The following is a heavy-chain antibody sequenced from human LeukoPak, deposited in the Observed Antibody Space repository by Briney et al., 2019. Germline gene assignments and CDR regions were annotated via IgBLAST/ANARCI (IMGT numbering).Heavy chain of an antibody. Sequence: EASVKVSCKASGYTFTSCYMHWVRQAPGQGLEWMGIINPSGGSTSYAQKFQGRVTMTRDTSTSTVYMELSSLRSEDTAVYYCARVRVDSSGYYYLDYWGQGTLVTVSS. V-gene: IGHV1-46*01. J-gene: IGHJ4*02. D-gene: IGHD3-22*01. CDR3: ARVRVDSSGYYYLDY. CDR2: INPSGGST. CDR1: GYTFTSCY.